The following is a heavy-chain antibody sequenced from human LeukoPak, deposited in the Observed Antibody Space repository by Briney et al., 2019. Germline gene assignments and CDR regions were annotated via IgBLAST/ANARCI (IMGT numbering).Heavy chain of an antibody. J-gene: IGHJ4*02. Sequence: GGSLRLSCAASGFTVSSNYMTWVRQAPGQGLELDSIIYLGGNTYYPDSVKGRFTISTDNSKNTMHLQMNSLRAEDTAVYYSARGARSCSNTRCYAYYFDYWGQGTLVTVSS. V-gene: IGHV3-53*01. CDR1: GFTVSSNY. CDR2: IYLGGNT. D-gene: IGHD2-2*01. CDR3: ARGARSCSNTRCYAYYFDY.